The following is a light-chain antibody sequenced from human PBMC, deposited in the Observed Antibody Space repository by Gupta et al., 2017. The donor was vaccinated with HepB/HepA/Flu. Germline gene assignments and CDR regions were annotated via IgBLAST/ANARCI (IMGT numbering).Light chain of an antibody. CDR2: GKK. J-gene: IGLJ2*01. CDR1: SLRNSY. Sequence: SSELTHDPAVSVAWGQPAGITCQGDSLRNSYASWDQQKQGRAPLLVIYGKKNRPSGIPDRFSGSTSLDTASLTITGAQAEDEADYYCNSRDSSGDHLVLFGGGTKVTVL. CDR3: NSRDSSGDHLVL. V-gene: IGLV3-19*01.